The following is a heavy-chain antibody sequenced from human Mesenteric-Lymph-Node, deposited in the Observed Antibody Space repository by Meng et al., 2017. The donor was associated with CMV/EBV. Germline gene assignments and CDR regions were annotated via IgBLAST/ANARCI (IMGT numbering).Heavy chain of an antibody. D-gene: IGHD3-10*01. CDR1: GFTFSSYG. CDR2: IRYDGSNK. V-gene: IGHV3-30*02. J-gene: IGHJ4*02. Sequence: GGSLRLSCAASGFTFSSYGMHWVRQAPGKGLEWVAFIRYDGSNKYYADSVKGRFTISRDNSKNTLYVQMNSLRAEDTAVYYCAKDTSLYYYGSGSGVDYWGQGTLVTVSS. CDR3: AKDTSLYYYGSGSGVDY.